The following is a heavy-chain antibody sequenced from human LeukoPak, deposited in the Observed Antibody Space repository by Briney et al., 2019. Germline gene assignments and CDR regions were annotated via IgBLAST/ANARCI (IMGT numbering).Heavy chain of an antibody. V-gene: IGHV3-53*01. J-gene: IGHJ4*02. CDR1: GFTVSTNC. Sequence: GGSLRLSCAASGFTVSTNCMTWVRQAPGKGLEWVSTIYSGGTTYYADSVMGRFTISRHNSRNTLYLQMNSLRAEDTAVYYCARELMGLTMIVVVNPIDYWGQGTLVTVSS. CDR2: IYSGGTT. D-gene: IGHD3-22*01. CDR3: ARELMGLTMIVVVNPIDY.